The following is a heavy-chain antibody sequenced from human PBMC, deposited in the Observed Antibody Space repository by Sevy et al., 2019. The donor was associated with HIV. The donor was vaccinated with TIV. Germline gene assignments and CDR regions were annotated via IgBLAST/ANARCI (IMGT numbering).Heavy chain of an antibody. CDR1: GYTLTELS. Sequence: ASVKVSCKVSGYTLTELSIHWVRQAPGKGLEWMGGFDPEDGETIYAQKFQGRVTMTEDTSTDTAYMELGSLRSEDTAVYYCATSPDYYDSSRDAFDIWGQGTMVTVSS. D-gene: IGHD3-22*01. CDR2: FDPEDGET. V-gene: IGHV1-24*01. J-gene: IGHJ3*02. CDR3: ATSPDYYDSSRDAFDI.